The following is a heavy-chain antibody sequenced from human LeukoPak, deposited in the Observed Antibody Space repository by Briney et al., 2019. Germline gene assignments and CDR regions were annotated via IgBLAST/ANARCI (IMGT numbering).Heavy chain of an antibody. Sequence: SETLSLTCTVSGGSISSHYWSWIRQPPGKGLEWIGYIYYSGSTNYNPSLKSRVTISVDTSKNQFSLKLSSVTAADTAVYYCAAYSSGYYYGHFQHWGQGTLVTVSS. CDR3: AAYSSGYYYGHFQH. V-gene: IGHV4-59*11. J-gene: IGHJ1*01. CDR2: IYYSGST. D-gene: IGHD3-22*01. CDR1: GGSISSHY.